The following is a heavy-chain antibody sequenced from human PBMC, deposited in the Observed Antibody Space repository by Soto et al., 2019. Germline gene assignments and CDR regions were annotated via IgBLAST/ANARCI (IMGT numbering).Heavy chain of an antibody. CDR1: GGSFSGYY. CDR2: INHSGST. V-gene: IGHV4-34*01. J-gene: IGHJ6*02. Sequence: SETLSLTCAVYGGSFSGYYWSWIRQPPGKGLEWIGEINHSGSTNYNPSLKSRVTISVDTSKNQFSLKLSSVTAADTAVYYCARGRGASITSFGVVTKTPYYYYGMDVWGQGTTVTVSS. CDR3: ARGRGASITSFGVVTKTPYYYYGMDV. D-gene: IGHD3-3*01.